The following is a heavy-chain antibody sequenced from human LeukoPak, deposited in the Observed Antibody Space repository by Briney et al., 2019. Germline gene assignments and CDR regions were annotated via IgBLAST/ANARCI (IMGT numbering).Heavy chain of an antibody. CDR3: AKDTSAMKLGPAV. D-gene: IGHD7-27*01. Sequence: PGGSLRLSCVASGFTFDDYAMHWVRQAPGKGLEWVSGISWNSGSIGYADSVKGRFTISRDNAKNSLYLQMNSLRAEDTALYYCAKDTSAMKLGPAVWGQGTLVTVSS. CDR2: ISWNSGSI. J-gene: IGHJ4*02. CDR1: GFTFDDYA. V-gene: IGHV3-9*01.